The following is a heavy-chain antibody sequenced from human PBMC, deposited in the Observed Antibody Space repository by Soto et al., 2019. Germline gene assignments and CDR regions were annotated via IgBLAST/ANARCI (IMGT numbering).Heavy chain of an antibody. CDR2: ISGSGGST. V-gene: IGHV3-23*01. J-gene: IGHJ3*02. Sequence: GGSLRLSCAPSGFTFSSYAMSWARPAPGKGLEWVSAISGSGGSTYSADPVKGRFTISRDNSKNTLYLQMNSLRAEDTAVYYCAKDHGGPPGHFYAFDIWGQGTMVTVSS. CDR3: AKDHGGPPGHFYAFDI. D-gene: IGHD3-3*02. CDR1: GFTFSSYA.